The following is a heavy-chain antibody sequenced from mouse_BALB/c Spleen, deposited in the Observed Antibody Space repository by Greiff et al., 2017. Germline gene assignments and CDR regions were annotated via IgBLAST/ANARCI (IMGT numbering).Heavy chain of an antibody. Sequence: QVQLKESGPGLVQPSQSLSITCTVSGFSLTSYGVHWVRQSPGKGLEWLGVIWSGGSTDYNAAFISRLSISKDNSKSQVFFKMNSLQANDTAIYYCARGATVVARGAWFAYWGQGTLVTVSA. CDR1: GFSLTSYG. J-gene: IGHJ3*01. D-gene: IGHD1-1*01. CDR2: IWSGGST. CDR3: ARGATVVARGAWFAY. V-gene: IGHV2-2*02.